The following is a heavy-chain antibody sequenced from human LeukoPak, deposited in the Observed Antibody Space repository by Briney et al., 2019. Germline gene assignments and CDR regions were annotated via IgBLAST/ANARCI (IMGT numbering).Heavy chain of an antibody. CDR1: GYTFTSYD. CDR2: MNPNSGNT. Sequence: ASVKVSCKASGYTFTSYDINWVRQATGQGLEWMGWMNPNSGNTGYAQKFQGRVTMTRNTSISTAYMELSSLRSEDTAVYYCARGAGSSWYSYYYYYYMDVWGKGITVTVSS. CDR3: ARGAGSSWYSYYYYYYMDV. J-gene: IGHJ6*03. D-gene: IGHD6-13*01. V-gene: IGHV1-8*01.